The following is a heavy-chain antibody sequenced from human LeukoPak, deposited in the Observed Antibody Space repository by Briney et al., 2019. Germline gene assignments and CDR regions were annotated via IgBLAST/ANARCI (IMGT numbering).Heavy chain of an antibody. V-gene: IGHV4-4*07. J-gene: IGHJ5*02. CDR1: GGSISSYY. Sequence: PSETLSLTCTVSGGSISSYYWTWIRQPAGKALEWIGRIYSGGNTNYNPSLESRVTMSVDTSKNQFSLKLSSVTAADTAVYYCARHWRIAARPGWFDPWGQGTLVTVSS. CDR3: ARHWRIAARPGWFDP. D-gene: IGHD6-6*01. CDR2: IYSGGNT.